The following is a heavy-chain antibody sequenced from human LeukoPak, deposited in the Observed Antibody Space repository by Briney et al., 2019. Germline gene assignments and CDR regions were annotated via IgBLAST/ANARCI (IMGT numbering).Heavy chain of an antibody. CDR2: IKQDGSEK. CDR3: ARDSPYYYDSSGYHN. D-gene: IGHD3-22*01. V-gene: IGHV3-7*03. CDR1: GFTFSSYW. J-gene: IGHJ4*02. Sequence: GGSLRLSCAASGFTFSSYWMSWVRQAPGKGLEWVANIKQDGSEKYYVDSVKGRFTISRDNAKNSLYLQMNSLRAEDTAVYYCARDSPYYYDSSGYHNWGQGTLVTVSS.